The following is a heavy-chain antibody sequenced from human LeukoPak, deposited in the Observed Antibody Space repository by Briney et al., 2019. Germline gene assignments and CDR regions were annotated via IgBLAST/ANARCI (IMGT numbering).Heavy chain of an antibody. J-gene: IGHJ5*02. CDR3: ARGATASFDP. Sequence: GGSLRLSRAASGFTFSNHWMHWVRQAPGKGLVWVSRINNDGSSTTYADFVKGRFTISRDNAKNTVYLQVSSLRAEDAVVYYCARGATASFDPWGQGTLVSVSS. CDR1: GFTFSNHW. V-gene: IGHV3-74*01. CDR2: INNDGSST. D-gene: IGHD5-12*01.